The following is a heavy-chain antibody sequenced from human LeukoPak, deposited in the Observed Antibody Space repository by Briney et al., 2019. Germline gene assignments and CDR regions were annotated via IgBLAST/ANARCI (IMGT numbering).Heavy chain of an antibody. CDR2: ISSSSSYI. Sequence: GGSLRLSCAASGFTFSSYSMNWVRQAPGKGLEWVSSISSSSSYIYYADSVKGRFTISRDNAKNSLYLQMNSLRAEDTAVYYCAKVFYDSSGYSNDYYYFDYWGQGTLVTVSS. V-gene: IGHV3-21*04. CDR1: GFTFSSYS. CDR3: AKVFYDSSGYSNDYYYFDY. D-gene: IGHD3-22*01. J-gene: IGHJ4*02.